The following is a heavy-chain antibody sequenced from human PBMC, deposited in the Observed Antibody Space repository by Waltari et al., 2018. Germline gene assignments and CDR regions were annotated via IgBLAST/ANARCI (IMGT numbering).Heavy chain of an antibody. CDR2: IHPSGST. V-gene: IGHV4-34*01. Sequence: QVQLHQWGAGLLKPSETLSLTCAVYGGSFSDYYWSWIRQPPGKGLEWIGEIHPSGSTNYNPSLKSRVTISVDTSKNQIYLKVNSVTAADTAVHYCARAENGSRGRVFDYWGQGTLVTVSS. CDR3: ARAENGSRGRVFDY. J-gene: IGHJ4*02. D-gene: IGHD1-26*01. CDR1: GGSFSDYY.